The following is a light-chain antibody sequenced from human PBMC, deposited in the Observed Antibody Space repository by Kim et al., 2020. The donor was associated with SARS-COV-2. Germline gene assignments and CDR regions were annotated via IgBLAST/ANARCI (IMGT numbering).Light chain of an antibody. J-gene: IGKJ2*01. Sequence: EIVLTQSPGTLSLSPGERAILSCRASQSVSSSYLAWYQQKPGQAPRLLIYGASSRATGIPDRFSGSGSGTDFTLTISRLEPEDFAVYYCQQYGSSRTFGQGTKLEI. V-gene: IGKV3-20*01. CDR3: QQYGSSRT. CDR1: QSVSSSY. CDR2: GAS.